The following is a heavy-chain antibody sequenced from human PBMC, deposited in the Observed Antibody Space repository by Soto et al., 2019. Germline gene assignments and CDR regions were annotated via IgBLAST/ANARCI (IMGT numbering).Heavy chain of an antibody. CDR1: GFTFSSYG. CDR3: AKDMGSSSLSLFRYYYYGMDV. CDR2: ISYDGSNK. J-gene: IGHJ6*02. V-gene: IGHV3-30*18. D-gene: IGHD6-6*01. Sequence: QVQLVESGGGVVQPGRSLRLSCAASGFTFSSYGMHWVRQAPGKGLEWVAVISYDGSNKYYADSVKGRFTISRDNSKNPLYLQMNSLRAEDTAVYYCAKDMGSSSLSLFRYYYYGMDVWGQGTTVTVSS.